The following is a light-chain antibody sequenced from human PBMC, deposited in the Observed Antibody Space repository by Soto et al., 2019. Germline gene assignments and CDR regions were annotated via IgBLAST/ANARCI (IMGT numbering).Light chain of an antibody. CDR3: QQSYSSPPT. CDR1: QNIGSW. Sequence: DIQMTQSPSTLSASEGDRVTITCRASQNIGSWLAWYQQKPGKAPKLLIFAASSLQSGVPSRFSGSRSGPDFTLTISSLQPEDFATYYCQQSYSSPPTFGQGTKVDIK. CDR2: AAS. J-gene: IGKJ1*01. V-gene: IGKV1-39*01.